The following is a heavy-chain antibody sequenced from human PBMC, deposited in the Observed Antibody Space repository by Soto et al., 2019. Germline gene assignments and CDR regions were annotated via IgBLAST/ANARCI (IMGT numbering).Heavy chain of an antibody. D-gene: IGHD3-10*01. CDR2: IYYSGST. Sequence: SETLSLTCTVSGGSISSYYWSWIRQPPEKGLEYIGYIYYSGSTNYNPSLKSRVTISVDTSKNQFSLKLSSVTAADTAVYYCARRTMVRGPAIPYYYYYYMDVWGKGTTVTVSS. CDR3: ARRTMVRGPAIPYYYYYYMDV. V-gene: IGHV4-59*08. J-gene: IGHJ6*03. CDR1: GGSISSYY.